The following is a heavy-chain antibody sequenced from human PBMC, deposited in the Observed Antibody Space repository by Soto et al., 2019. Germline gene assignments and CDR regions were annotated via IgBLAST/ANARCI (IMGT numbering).Heavy chain of an antibody. V-gene: IGHV3-21*01. D-gene: IGHD2-2*01. CDR2: ISSSSSYI. J-gene: IGHJ6*03. CDR1: GFTFSSYS. Sequence: EVQLVESGGGLVKPGGSLRLSCAASGFTFSSYSMNWVRQAPGKGLEWVSSISSSSSYIYYADSVKGRFTISRDNAKNSLYLQMNSLRAEDTAVYYCAREYCSSTSCAYYYYYMDVWGKGTTVTVSS. CDR3: AREYCSSTSCAYYYYYMDV.